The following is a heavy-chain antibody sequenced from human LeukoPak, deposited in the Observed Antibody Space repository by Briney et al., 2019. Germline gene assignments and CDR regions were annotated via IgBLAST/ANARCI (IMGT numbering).Heavy chain of an antibody. CDR1: GGSISSYY. CDR3: ARERKIVVVPAAILVSWFDP. V-gene: IGHV4-59*01. Sequence: SETLSLTCSVSGGSISSYYWSWIRQPPGKGLEWIGYIYYTGNTNYNPSLKSRVTMSVDTSKNHFSLKLSSVTAADTAVYYCARERKIVVVPAAILVSWFDPWGQGTLVTVSS. J-gene: IGHJ5*02. CDR2: IYYTGNT. D-gene: IGHD2-2*01.